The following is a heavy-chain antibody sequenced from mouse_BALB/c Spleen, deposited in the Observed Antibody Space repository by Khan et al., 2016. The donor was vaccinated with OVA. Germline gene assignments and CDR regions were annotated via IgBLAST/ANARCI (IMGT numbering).Heavy chain of an antibody. CDR3: ARSLYYSYGYGLDY. D-gene: IGHD2-14*01. CDR1: GYSITSDYA. V-gene: IGHV3-2*02. CDR2: ISSSGSA. Sequence: EVQLQQSGPGLVKPSQSLSLTCTVTGYSITSDYAWNWIRQFPGDRLEWMGYISSSGSASYNPSLKSRISITRDTSKNPFFLQLKSVTTEDTATYFCARSLYYSYGYGLDYWGRGSSVTVSS. J-gene: IGHJ4*01.